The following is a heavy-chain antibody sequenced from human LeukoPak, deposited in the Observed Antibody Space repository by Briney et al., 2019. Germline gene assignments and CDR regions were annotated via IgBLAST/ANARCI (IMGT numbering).Heavy chain of an antibody. CDR2: ISGSGGST. CDR3: AKDPSYDSSGYTPDY. V-gene: IGHV3-23*01. J-gene: IGHJ4*02. Sequence: PGGSLRLSCAASGFTFSDYYMSWIRQAPGKGLEWVSAISGSGGSTYYADSVKGRFTISRDNSKNTLYPQMNSLRAEDTAVYYCAKDPSYDSSGYTPDYWGQGTLVTVSS. D-gene: IGHD3-22*01. CDR1: GFTFSDYY.